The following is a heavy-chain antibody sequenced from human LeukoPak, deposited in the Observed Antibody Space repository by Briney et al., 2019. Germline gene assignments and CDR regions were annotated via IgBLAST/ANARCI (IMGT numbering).Heavy chain of an antibody. J-gene: IGHJ4*02. D-gene: IGHD6-13*01. CDR3: AKGRYSSSWYDDY. V-gene: IGHV3-23*01. CDR2: ISNSGGST. CDR1: GFTFSSYA. Sequence: PGGSLRLSCAASGFTFSSYAMSWDRQAPGKGLEWVSAISNSGGSTYYADSVKGRFTISRDNSKNTLYLQMNSLRAEDTAVYYCAKGRYSSSWYDDYWGQGTLVTVSS.